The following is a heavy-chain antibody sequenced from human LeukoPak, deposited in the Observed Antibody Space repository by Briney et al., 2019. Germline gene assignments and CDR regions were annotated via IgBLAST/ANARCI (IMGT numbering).Heavy chain of an antibody. D-gene: IGHD3-3*01. CDR2: IKSKTDGGTT. Sequence: GGSLRLSCAASGFTFSNAWMIWVRQAPGKGLEWVGRIKSKTDGGTTDYAAPVKGRFTISRDDSKNTLYLQMNSLKAEDTAVYYCTTDLVFGVVITANWGQGTLVTVSS. CDR1: GFTFSNAW. J-gene: IGHJ4*02. V-gene: IGHV3-15*01. CDR3: TTDLVFGVVITAN.